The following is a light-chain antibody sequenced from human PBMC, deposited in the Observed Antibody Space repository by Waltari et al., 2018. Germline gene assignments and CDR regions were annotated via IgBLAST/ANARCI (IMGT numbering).Light chain of an antibody. Sequence: IVMTQFPDSLAVSLGETATINCRSSQSLFYTSNNKDYLGWYQQKQALPPKLLIYWASTRESGVPDRFSGSGSVTDFTLTISSLQAEDVAVYYCLQYFDASRTFGQGTKLEIK. J-gene: IGKJ2*01. CDR2: WAS. V-gene: IGKV4-1*01. CDR1: QSLFYTSNNKDY. CDR3: LQYFDASRT.